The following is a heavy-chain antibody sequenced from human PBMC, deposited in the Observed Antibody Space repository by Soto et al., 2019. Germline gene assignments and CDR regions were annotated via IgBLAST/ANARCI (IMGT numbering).Heavy chain of an antibody. CDR3: ARGRIGRNWFDP. J-gene: IGHJ5*02. V-gene: IGHV1-8*01. CDR2: MNPNSGNT. CDR1: GYTFTSYD. D-gene: IGHD2-21*01. Sequence: QLQLVQSGAEVKKPGASVKVSCKDSGYTFTSYDINWVRQAIGQGLEWMGWMNPNSGNTGYAQKFQGRVTMTRNTSISTVYMELTSLTSEDTAVYYCARGRIGRNWFDPWGQGTLVTVSS.